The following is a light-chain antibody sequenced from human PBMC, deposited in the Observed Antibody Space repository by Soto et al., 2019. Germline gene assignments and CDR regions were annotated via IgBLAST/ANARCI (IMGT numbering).Light chain of an antibody. CDR2: DAS. CDR1: QTIDNT. J-gene: IGKJ2*01. Sequence: EIVMTQSPATLSLSPGEGATLSCRASQTIDNTLAWYQRKPGQAPRLLIYDASTRATGVPARFSGSGSGTDFTLTISSLQSEDFAVYYCQHYNYWPYTFGQGTKVDIK. V-gene: IGKV3-15*01. CDR3: QHYNYWPYT.